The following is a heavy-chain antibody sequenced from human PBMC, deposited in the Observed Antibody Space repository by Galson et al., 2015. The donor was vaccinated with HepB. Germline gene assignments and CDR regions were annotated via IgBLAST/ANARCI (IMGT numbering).Heavy chain of an antibody. CDR1: GYTFTSYA. CDR3: ARDDYGGNPGYFQH. CDR2: INASNGNT. J-gene: IGHJ1*01. Sequence: SVKVSCKASGYTFTSYAMHWVRQAPGQRPEWMGWINASNGNTKYSQKFQGRVTITRDTSASTAYMELSSLRSEDTAVYYCARDDYGGNPGYFQHWGQGTLVTVSS. V-gene: IGHV1-3*01. D-gene: IGHD4-23*01.